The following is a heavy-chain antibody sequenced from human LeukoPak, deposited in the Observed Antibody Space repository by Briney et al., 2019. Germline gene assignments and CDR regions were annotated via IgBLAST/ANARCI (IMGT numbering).Heavy chain of an antibody. J-gene: IGHJ5*02. CDR1: GFTFSSYA. Sequence: GGSLRLSCAASGFTFSSYAMSWVRQAPGKGLEWVSGISGSSSYIYYADSVKGRFTISRANAKNSLYLQMNSLRAEDTAVYYCARDQSSVAGTTYNWFDPWGQGTLVTVSS. CDR3: ARDQSSVAGTTYNWFDP. CDR2: ISGSSSYI. D-gene: IGHD6-19*01. V-gene: IGHV3-21*01.